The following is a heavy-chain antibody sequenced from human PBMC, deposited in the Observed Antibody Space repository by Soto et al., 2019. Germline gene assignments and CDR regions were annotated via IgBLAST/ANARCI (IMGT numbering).Heavy chain of an antibody. CDR2: IYYSGST. CDR3: ARGTRNVLLWFGELLLGSSSGDWFDP. V-gene: IGHV4-31*03. D-gene: IGHD3-10*01. CDR1: GGSISSGGYY. Sequence: SETLSLTCTVSGGSISSGGYYWSLIRQHPGKGLEWIGYIYYSGSTYYHPSLKSRVTISVDTSKNQFSLKLSSVTAADTAVYYCARGTRNVLLWFGELLLGSSSGDWFDPWGQGTLVTVSS. J-gene: IGHJ5*02.